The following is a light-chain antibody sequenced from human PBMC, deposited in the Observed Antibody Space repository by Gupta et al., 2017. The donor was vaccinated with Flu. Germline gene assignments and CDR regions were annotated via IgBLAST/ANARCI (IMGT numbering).Light chain of an antibody. J-gene: IGLJ2*01. Sequence: NFMLTQPHSVSASPGKTVTRSCTRSSGSIANNYVQVYQQRPGTSPTPVIAEYNQRPSGVPDPFSFSVASSATSASLAITGLKTEDEADYYWQSYDSSQLCVVFGGGTKLTVL. V-gene: IGLV6-57*01. CDR3: QSYDSSQLCVV. CDR1: SGSIANNY. CDR2: EYN.